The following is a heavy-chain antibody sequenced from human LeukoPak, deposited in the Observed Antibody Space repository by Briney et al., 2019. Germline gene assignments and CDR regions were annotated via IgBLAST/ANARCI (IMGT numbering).Heavy chain of an antibody. D-gene: IGHD6-13*01. Sequence: GGSLRLSCAASGFTFSSYAMSWVRQAPGKGLEWVSAISGSGGSTYYADSVKGRFTISRDNSKNTLYLQMNGLRVEDTAVYYCARVSSSWVDYWGQGTLVTVSS. V-gene: IGHV3-23*01. CDR1: GFTFSSYA. CDR2: ISGSGGST. CDR3: ARVSSSWVDY. J-gene: IGHJ4*02.